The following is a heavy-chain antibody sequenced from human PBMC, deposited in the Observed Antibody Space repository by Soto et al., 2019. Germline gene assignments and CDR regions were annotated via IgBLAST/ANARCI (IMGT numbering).Heavy chain of an antibody. CDR3: ARIFRSYGMDV. CDR2: ISDDGREK. V-gene: IGHV3-33*01. CDR1: GFTFRSYG. J-gene: IGHJ6*02. Sequence: PGGSLRLSCATSGFTFRSYGFHWVSQAPGKGLKWVAMISDDGREKYYADSLKGRFTISRDNSKNTVYLQMNSLRVEDTAVYYCARIFRSYGMDVWGQGTTVTVSS.